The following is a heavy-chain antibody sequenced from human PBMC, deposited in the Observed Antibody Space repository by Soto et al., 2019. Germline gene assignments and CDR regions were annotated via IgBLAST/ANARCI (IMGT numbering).Heavy chain of an antibody. D-gene: IGHD3-22*01. J-gene: IGHJ4*02. V-gene: IGHV3-48*03. CDR2: ISHSDNIM. CDR1: GFMFKNYE. Sequence: EVQLVESGGGLVQPGGSLRLSCGASGFMFKNYEMNWVRQAPGKGLVWVSYISHSDNIMYYADSVKGRFTISRDNAKHSLYLHMNSLRVEDTAVYYCARDRWDSSDYFDSWGQGTLVTVAS. CDR3: ARDRWDSSDYFDS.